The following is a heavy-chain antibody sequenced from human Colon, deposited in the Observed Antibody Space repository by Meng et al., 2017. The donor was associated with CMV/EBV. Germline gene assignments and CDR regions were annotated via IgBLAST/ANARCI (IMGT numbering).Heavy chain of an antibody. D-gene: IGHD3-22*01. Sequence: GGSLRLSCAASGFAFGGYWMHWVRQAPGKGLVWVSRINGDASSIIYADSVKGRFTMSRDNAKNSVYLEMNSLRAEDTAMYYCAEQDSNDAFHIWGQGTLVTVSS. V-gene: IGHV3-74*01. CDR3: AEQDSNDAFHI. J-gene: IGHJ3*02. CDR1: GFAFGGYW. CDR2: INGDASSI.